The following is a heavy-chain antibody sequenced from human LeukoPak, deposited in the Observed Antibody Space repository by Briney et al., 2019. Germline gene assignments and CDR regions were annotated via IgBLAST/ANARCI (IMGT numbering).Heavy chain of an antibody. V-gene: IGHV4-59*12. J-gene: IGHJ2*01. Sequence: SETLSLTCTVSGGSISSYYWSWIRQPPGKGLEWIGYIYYSRSTHYNPSLKSRVTISVDTSKNQFSLKLSSVTAADTAVYYCARVPKYFDLWGRGTLVTVSS. CDR1: GGSISSYY. CDR3: ARVPKYFDL. CDR2: IYYSRST.